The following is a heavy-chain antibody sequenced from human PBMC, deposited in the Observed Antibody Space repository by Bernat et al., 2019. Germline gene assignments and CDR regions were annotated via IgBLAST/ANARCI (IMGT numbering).Heavy chain of an antibody. J-gene: IGHJ6*02. Sequence: VQLVESGGGLIQPGGSLRLSCAVSGFTVSSSYMSWVRQAPGKGLEWISVIYGGDTTHYADSVKGRFTISRDNSKNTVYLQMNSLRVDDTAVYYCARQGLATITGSWGVDVWGQGTTVTVSS. V-gene: IGHV3-53*01. CDR1: GFTVSSSY. CDR2: IYGGDTT. D-gene: IGHD5-24*01. CDR3: ARQGLATITGSWGVDV.